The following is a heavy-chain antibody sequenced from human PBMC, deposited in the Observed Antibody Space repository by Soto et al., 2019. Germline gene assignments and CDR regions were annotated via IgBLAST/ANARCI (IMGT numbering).Heavy chain of an antibody. CDR2: INAGNGNT. CDR3: ARARGYSFGLPQNWFDP. CDR1: GYTFTCYA. J-gene: IGHJ5*02. D-gene: IGHD5-12*01. Sequence: ASVKVSCKASGYTFTCYAMDWVRQAPGQRLEWMGWINAGNGNTSYAQNFQGRVTMTRDTSTSTVYMELTSLRIEDTAVYYCARARGYSFGLPQNWFDPWGQGTPVTVSS. V-gene: IGHV1-3*01.